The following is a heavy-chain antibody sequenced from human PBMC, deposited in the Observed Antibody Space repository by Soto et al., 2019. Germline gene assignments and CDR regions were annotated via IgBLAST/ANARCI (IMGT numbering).Heavy chain of an antibody. V-gene: IGHV4-61*01. CDR3: ARDREMATIGAFDI. CDR1: GDSVSSGSYY. J-gene: IGHJ3*02. D-gene: IGHD5-12*01. CDR2: IYYSGST. Sequence: SETLSLTCTVSGDSVSSGSYYWSWIRQPPGKGLEWIGYIYYSGSTRYNPSLKSRVTISVDTSKNQFSLKLSSVTAADTAVYYCARDREMATIGAFDIWGQGTMVTVSS.